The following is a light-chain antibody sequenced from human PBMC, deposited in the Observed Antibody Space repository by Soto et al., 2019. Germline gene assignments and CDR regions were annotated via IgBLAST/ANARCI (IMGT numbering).Light chain of an antibody. Sequence: DIQMSQSPSSLSAYVGDRVTITCRASQSIITYLNWYQQKPGKAPKLLIYAASSLQSGVPSRFSGSGSARAFAPTIISLQPEDVVTDYCRQRYSAPRTFGQGTKVDIK. V-gene: IGKV1-39*01. CDR1: QSIITY. CDR3: RQRYSAPRT. CDR2: AAS. J-gene: IGKJ1*01.